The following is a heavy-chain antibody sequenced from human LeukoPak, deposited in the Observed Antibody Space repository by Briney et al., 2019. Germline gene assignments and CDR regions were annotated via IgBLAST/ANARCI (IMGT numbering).Heavy chain of an antibody. CDR2: ISAYNGNT. D-gene: IGHD2-2*01. Sequence: ASVKVSCKASGYTFTSYGISWVRQAPGQGLEWMGWISAYNGNTNYAQKLQGRVTMTTDTSTSTAYMELRSLRSDDTAVYYCARDRLMPYCSSTSRYGIRFDPWGQGTLVTVSS. V-gene: IGHV1-18*04. CDR1: GYTFTSYG. J-gene: IGHJ5*02. CDR3: ARDRLMPYCSSTSRYGIRFDP.